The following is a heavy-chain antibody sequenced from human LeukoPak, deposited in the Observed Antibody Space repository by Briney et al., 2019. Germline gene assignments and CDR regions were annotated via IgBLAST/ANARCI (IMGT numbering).Heavy chain of an antibody. J-gene: IGHJ4*02. CDR1: GYIFSAFV. D-gene: IGHD3/OR15-3a*01. CDR3: ARDRTDTGLDLWH. V-gene: IGHV1-2*02. Sequence: ASVKVSCKASGYIFSAFVIHWVRQAPGQGLERMGWINPNNGGTNYAQKFQGRVTMTRDTSVSTAYMELRGLRSDDTSVYYRARDRTDTGLDLWHWGQGTRVTVSS. CDR2: INPNNGGT.